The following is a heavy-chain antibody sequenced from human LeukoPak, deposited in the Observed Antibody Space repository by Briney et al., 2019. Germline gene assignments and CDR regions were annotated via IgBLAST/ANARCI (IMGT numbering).Heavy chain of an antibody. V-gene: IGHV3-30-3*01. D-gene: IGHD6-13*01. Sequence: GGSLRLSCAASGFTFSSYAMHWVRQAPGKGLEWVAVISYDGSNKYYADSVKGRFTISRDNSKNTLYLQMNSLRAEDTAAYYCAREAAAGNYYFDYWGQGTLVTVSS. J-gene: IGHJ4*02. CDR3: AREAAAGNYYFDY. CDR2: ISYDGSNK. CDR1: GFTFSSYA.